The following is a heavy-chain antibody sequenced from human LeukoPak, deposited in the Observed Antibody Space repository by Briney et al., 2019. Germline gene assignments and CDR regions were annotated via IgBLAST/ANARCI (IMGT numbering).Heavy chain of an antibody. CDR2: IYYSGST. Sequence: PSETLSLTCTVSGGSISSGDYYWSWIRQPPGKGLEWIGYIYYSGSTYYNPSLKSRVTISVDTSKNQFSLKLSSVTAADTAVYYCARERINGDTKHTDLFDYWGQGTLVTVSS. D-gene: IGHD4-17*01. CDR3: ARERINGDTKHTDLFDY. V-gene: IGHV4-30-4*01. CDR1: GGSISSGDYY. J-gene: IGHJ4*02.